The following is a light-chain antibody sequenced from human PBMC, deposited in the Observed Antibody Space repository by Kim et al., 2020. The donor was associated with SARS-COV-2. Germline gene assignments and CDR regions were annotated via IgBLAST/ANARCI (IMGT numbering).Light chain of an antibody. J-gene: IGLJ2*01. Sequence: SYELTQPPSVSVSPGQTASITCSGEKLGDKYACWYQQKPGQSPVLVIYQDSKRPSGIPERFSGSNSGNTATLTISGTQPTDQADDYGLAWEHGCAVFGGG. V-gene: IGLV3-1*01. CDR1: KLGDKY. CDR2: QDS. CDR3: LAWEHGCAV.